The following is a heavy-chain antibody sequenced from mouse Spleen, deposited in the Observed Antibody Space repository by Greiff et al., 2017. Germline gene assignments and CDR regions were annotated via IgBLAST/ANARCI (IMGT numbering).Heavy chain of an antibody. Sequence: QVHVKQSGAELMKPGASVKISCKATGYTFSSYWIEWVQQRPGHGLEWIGEILPGSGSTNYNEKFKGKATFTADTSSNTAYMQLSSLTSEDSAVYYCARTNYGSYFDYWGQGTTLTVSS. J-gene: IGHJ2*01. D-gene: IGHD1-2*01. CDR3: ARTNYGSYFDY. CDR1: GYTFSSYW. CDR2: ILPGSGST. V-gene: IGHV1-9*01.